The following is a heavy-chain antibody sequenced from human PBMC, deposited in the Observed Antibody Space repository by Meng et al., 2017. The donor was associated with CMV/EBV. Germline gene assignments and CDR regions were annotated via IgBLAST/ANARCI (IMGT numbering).Heavy chain of an antibody. D-gene: IGHD3-22*01. Sequence: QVQLVQAGAEVKKPGASVKVSCKASGYTFTSYGISWVRQAPGKGLEWMGWISAYNGNTNYAQKLQGRVTMTTDTSTSTAYMELRSLRSDDTAVYYCARDRPIRETYYYDSSGYQPFDYWGQGTLVTVSS. CDR3: ARDRPIRETYYYDSSGYQPFDY. J-gene: IGHJ4*02. CDR1: GYTFTSYG. CDR2: ISAYNGNT. V-gene: IGHV1-18*01.